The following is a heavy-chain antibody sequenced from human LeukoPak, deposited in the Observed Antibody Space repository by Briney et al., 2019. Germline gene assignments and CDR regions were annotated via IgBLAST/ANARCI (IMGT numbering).Heavy chain of an antibody. CDR2: ISAYNGNT. Sequence: GASVKVSCKASGYTFTSYGISWVRQAPGQGLEWMGWISAYNGNTNYAQKLQGRVTMTTDTSTSTAYMELRSLRSDDTAVYYCARIEEVVPAATHDAFDIWSQGTMVTVSS. D-gene: IGHD2-2*01. CDR1: GYTFTSYG. V-gene: IGHV1-18*01. CDR3: ARIEEVVPAATHDAFDI. J-gene: IGHJ3*02.